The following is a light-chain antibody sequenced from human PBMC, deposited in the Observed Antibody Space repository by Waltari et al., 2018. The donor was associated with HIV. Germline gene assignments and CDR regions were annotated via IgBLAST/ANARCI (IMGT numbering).Light chain of an antibody. V-gene: IGKV1-33*01. J-gene: IGKJ3*01. CDR3: QQYENVPVT. Sequence: DIQMTQSPSSLSASVGDRVTITCQASQDISSYLNWYQQKPGKAPKLLIYDASDLETGVPSRFSGSGSGTDFTFTISSLQPADIATYYCQQYENVPVTFGPGTKVEI. CDR1: QDISSY. CDR2: DAS.